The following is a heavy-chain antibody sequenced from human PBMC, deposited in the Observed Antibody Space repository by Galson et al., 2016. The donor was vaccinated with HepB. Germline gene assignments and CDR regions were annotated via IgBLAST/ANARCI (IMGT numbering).Heavy chain of an antibody. Sequence: SLRLSCAASGFIFGNYAMTWVRQAPGEGLEWVSVISGSGDSTYYAGSVKGRFTISRDNFKSTLSLQMNSLRAEDTAVYYCVKTQGYSTGWYGMDVWGQGTTVTVSS. J-gene: IGHJ6*02. D-gene: IGHD6-19*01. CDR1: GFIFGNYA. CDR2: ISGSGDST. CDR3: VKTQGYSTGWYGMDV. V-gene: IGHV3-23*01.